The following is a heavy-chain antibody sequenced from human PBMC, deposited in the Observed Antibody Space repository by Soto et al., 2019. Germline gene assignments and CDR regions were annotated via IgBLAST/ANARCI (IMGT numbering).Heavy chain of an antibody. D-gene: IGHD3-9*01. Sequence: SETLSLTCTVSGGSISSSVYYWGWIRQPPGKGLEWIGEINHSGSTNYNPSLKSRVTISVDTSKNQLSLKLSSVTAADTAVYYCARGLNYDILTGPFYYYYYGMYVWGQGTTVTVSS. J-gene: IGHJ6*02. CDR1: GGSISSSVYY. V-gene: IGHV4-39*07. CDR2: INHSGST. CDR3: ARGLNYDILTGPFYYYYYGMYV.